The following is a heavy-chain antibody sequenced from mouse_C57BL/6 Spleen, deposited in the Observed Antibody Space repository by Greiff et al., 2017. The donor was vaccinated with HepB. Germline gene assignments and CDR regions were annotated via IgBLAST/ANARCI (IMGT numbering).Heavy chain of an antibody. CDR1: GYTFTSYW. J-gene: IGHJ4*01. D-gene: IGHD2-1*01. Sequence: VQLQQPGAELVKPGASVKMSCKASGYTFTSYWITWVKQRPGQGLEWIGDIYPGSGSTNYNEKFKSKATLTVDTSSSTAYMQLSSLTSEDSAVYYCDREDGNCPYDYAMDYWGQGTSVTVSS. V-gene: IGHV1-55*01. CDR2: IYPGSGST. CDR3: DREDGNCPYDYAMDY.